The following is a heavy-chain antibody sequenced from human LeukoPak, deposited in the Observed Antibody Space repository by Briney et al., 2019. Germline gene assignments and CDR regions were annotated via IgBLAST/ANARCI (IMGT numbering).Heavy chain of an antibody. CDR3: AKDPHCSSTSCLDYYGMDV. CDR2: ISGSGDNT. Sequence: GGSLRLSCAASGFTFSSYAMSWVRQAPGEGLEWVSTISGSGDNTYYADSVKGRFTISRDNSKNTLYLQMNSLRAEDTAVYYCAKDPHCSSTSCLDYYGMDVWGQGTTVTVSS. D-gene: IGHD2-2*01. CDR1: GFTFSSYA. J-gene: IGHJ6*02. V-gene: IGHV3-23*01.